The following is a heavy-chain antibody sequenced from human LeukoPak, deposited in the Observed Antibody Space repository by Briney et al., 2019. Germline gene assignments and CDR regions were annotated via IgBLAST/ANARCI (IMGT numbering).Heavy chain of an antibody. Sequence: LSLTCTVSGGSISSGDYYWSWIRQPPGKGLEWVSSISSSSSYIYYADSVKGRFTISRDNAKNSLYLQMNSLRAEDTAVYYCARDDDYSTWFDPWGQGALVTVSS. CDR3: ARDDDYSTWFDP. V-gene: IGHV3-11*06. CDR1: GGSISSGDYY. CDR2: ISSSSSYI. J-gene: IGHJ5*02. D-gene: IGHD4-11*01.